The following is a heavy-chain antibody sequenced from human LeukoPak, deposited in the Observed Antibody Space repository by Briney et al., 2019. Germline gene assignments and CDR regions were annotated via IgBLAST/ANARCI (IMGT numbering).Heavy chain of an antibody. Sequence: GGSLRLSCAASGFTFSSYGMHWVRQAPGKGLEWVAVIWYDGSNKYYADSVKGRFTISKDNAKNSLYLQMNSLRAEDTALYHCARNNGMDVWGQGTTVIVSS. CDR2: IWYDGSNK. CDR1: GFTFSSYG. J-gene: IGHJ6*02. CDR3: ARNNGMDV. V-gene: IGHV3-33*01.